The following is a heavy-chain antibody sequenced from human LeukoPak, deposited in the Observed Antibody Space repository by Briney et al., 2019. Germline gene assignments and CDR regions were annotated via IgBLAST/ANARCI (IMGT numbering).Heavy chain of an antibody. CDR2: IIGGAGGT. J-gene: IGHJ4*02. CDR3: AHGSMYQLDY. Sequence: GGSLRLSCAASGFTFSSYGMHWVRQAPGKGLEWVSGIIGGAGGTYYADSVKGRFTISRDNAKNTLYLQMNSLRAEDTAVYYCAHGSMYQLDYWGQGTLVTVS. CDR1: GFTFSSYG. V-gene: IGHV3-23*01. D-gene: IGHD2-2*01.